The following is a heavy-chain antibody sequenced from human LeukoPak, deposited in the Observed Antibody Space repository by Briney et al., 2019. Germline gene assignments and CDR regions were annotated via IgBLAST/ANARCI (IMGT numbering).Heavy chain of an antibody. Sequence: PGGSLRLSCAASGFTVSGNYMSWVRQAPGKGLEWVSVIYTAGSTYNADSVKGRFTISRDKSKNTLYLQMNTLRAEDTAVYFCAGGNSWXGXSYWGQXXXLTV. D-gene: IGHD6-13*01. V-gene: IGHV3-53*01. CDR2: IYTAGST. CDR1: GFTVSGNY. CDR3: AGGNSWXGXSY. J-gene: IGHJ4*02.